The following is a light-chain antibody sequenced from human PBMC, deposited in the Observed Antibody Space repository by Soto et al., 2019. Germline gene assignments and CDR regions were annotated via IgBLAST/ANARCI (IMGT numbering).Light chain of an antibody. CDR1: QSISTY. Sequence: DIQMTQSPSSLSASVEDRVTITCRASQSISTYLHWYQQKPGKAPNLLIYAASTLQSGVPSRFSGSGSGTEFTLTISSLQPEDFATYYCLQYNSYPRTFGQGTKVDIK. V-gene: IGKV1-17*01. CDR2: AAS. J-gene: IGKJ1*01. CDR3: LQYNSYPRT.